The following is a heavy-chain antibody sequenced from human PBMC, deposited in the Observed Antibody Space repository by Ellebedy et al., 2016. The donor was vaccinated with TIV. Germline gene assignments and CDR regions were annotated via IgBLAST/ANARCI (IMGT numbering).Heavy chain of an antibody. V-gene: IGHV4-39*01. CDR2: IYYSGDT. J-gene: IGHJ5*01. CDR1: GGSLSRSSYY. CDR3: ARNPPTYNWVDS. Sequence: PSETLSLTCTVSGGSLSRSSYYWGWFRQPPGKGLEWIGNIYYSGDTDYNPSLKSRVTISVDTSKNQFSLNLRPVTAADTAVYYCARNPPTYNWVDSWGQGTLVTVSS.